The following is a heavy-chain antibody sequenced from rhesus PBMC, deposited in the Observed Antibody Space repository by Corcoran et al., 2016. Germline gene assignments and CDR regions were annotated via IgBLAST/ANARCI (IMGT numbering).Heavy chain of an antibody. CDR1: GGSFRSYW. D-gene: IGHD2-27*01. CDR3: ARLVVFTAHDY. Sequence: QVQLQESGPGLVKPSETLSLTCAVSGGSFRSYWWTWNRRPPGKGLEWIGEINGNSGNTNYNPSLKSRVTISKDASKNQFSLKLDSLTAADTAVYYCARLVVFTAHDYWGQGVLVTVSS. CDR2: INGNSGNT. V-gene: IGHV4-80*01. J-gene: IGHJ4*01.